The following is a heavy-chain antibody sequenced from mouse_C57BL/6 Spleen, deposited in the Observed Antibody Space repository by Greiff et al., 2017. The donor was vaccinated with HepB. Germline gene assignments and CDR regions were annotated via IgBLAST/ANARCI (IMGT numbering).Heavy chain of an antibody. J-gene: IGHJ2*01. Sequence: VQLKQSGAELVRPGASVKLSCTASGFNIKDDYMHWVKQRPEQGLEWIGWIDPENGDTEYASKFQGKATITADTSSNTAYLQLSSLTSEDTAVYYCRRAEVDYWGQGTTLTVSS. V-gene: IGHV14-4*01. CDR3: RRAEVDY. D-gene: IGHD3-3*01. CDR1: GFNIKDDY. CDR2: IDPENGDT.